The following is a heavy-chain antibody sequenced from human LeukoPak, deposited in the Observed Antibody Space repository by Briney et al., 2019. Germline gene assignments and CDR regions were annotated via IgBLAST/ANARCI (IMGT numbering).Heavy chain of an antibody. J-gene: IGHJ4*02. CDR2: FYYGGTT. D-gene: IGHD4-11*01. Sequence: PSETLSLTCTVSDDSISSSSYYWAWIRQPPGTGLEWIGSFYYGGTTHYSPSLKSRVTVAVDTSRNQFSLRLSSVGAEDTAVYYCARRSLYSSPRWGQGTLVTVSS. CDR3: ARRSLYSSPR. CDR1: DDSISSSSYY. V-gene: IGHV4-39*01.